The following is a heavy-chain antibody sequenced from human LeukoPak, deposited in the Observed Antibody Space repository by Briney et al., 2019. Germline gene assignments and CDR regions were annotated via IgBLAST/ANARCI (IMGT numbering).Heavy chain of an antibody. Sequence: GGSLRLSCAVSGFTVSKYWMRWVRQAPGKGPEWVASIDKDGSENRYVDSVKGRFTISRDNAKNSVYLQMTSLGAEDTAVYYCATYTQYFGAPGTDYWGQGTLVTVSS. CDR3: ATYTQYFGAPGTDY. CDR2: IDKDGSEN. V-gene: IGHV3-7*01. D-gene: IGHD3-10*01. CDR1: GFTVSKYW. J-gene: IGHJ4*02.